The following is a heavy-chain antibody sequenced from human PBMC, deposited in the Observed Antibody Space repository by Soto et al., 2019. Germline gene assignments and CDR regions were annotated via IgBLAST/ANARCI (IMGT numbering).Heavy chain of an antibody. CDR2: ISAYNGNT. D-gene: IGHD1-1*01. CDR1: GYTFTSYG. V-gene: IGHV1-18*01. J-gene: IGHJ3*02. Sequence: QVQLVQSGAEVKKPGASVKVSCKASGYTFTSYGISWVRQAPGQGLEWMGWISAYNGNTNYAQKLQGRVTMTTDTSTSTAYMELRSMRSDDEAVYSCARDDGVKIRLDAFDIGGQGTMVTVSS. CDR3: ARDDGVKIRLDAFDI.